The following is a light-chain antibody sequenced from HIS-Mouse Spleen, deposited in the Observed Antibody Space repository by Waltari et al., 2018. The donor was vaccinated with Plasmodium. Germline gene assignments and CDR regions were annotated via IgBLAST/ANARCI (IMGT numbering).Light chain of an antibody. CDR3: YSTDSSGNHRV. CDR2: EES. CDR1: ALPKKY. J-gene: IGLJ3*02. V-gene: IGLV3-10*01. Sequence: SYELTQPPSVSVSPGQTARITCSGDALPKKYAYWYQQKSGQAPVLVIYEESKRPSGIPERFSGSSSGTMATLTISGGQVEDEADYYCYSTDSSGNHRVFGGGTKLTVL.